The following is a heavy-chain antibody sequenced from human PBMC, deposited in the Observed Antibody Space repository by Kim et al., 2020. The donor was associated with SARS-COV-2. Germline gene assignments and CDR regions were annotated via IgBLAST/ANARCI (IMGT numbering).Heavy chain of an antibody. J-gene: IGHJ6*02. CDR1: GDSVSSNSAA. D-gene: IGHD2-21*02. Sequence: SQTLSLTCAISGDSVSSNSAAWNWIRQSPSRGLEWLGRTYYRSKWYNDYAVSVKSRITINPDTSKNQFSLQLNSVTPEDTAVYYCARVNCGGDCPYYYYGMAVSGPAATVTVSS. CDR2: TYYRSKWYN. V-gene: IGHV6-1*01. CDR3: ARVNCGGDCPYYYYGMAV.